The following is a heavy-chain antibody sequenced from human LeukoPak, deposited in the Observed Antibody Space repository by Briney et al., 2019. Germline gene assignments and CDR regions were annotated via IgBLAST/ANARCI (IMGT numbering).Heavy chain of an antibody. J-gene: IGHJ2*01. CDR2: IYYSGST. Sequence: SETLSLTCTVSADSITSYFWSWIRQPPGKGLEWIGYIYYSGSTIHNPSLKSRGTISVDTSKNQFSLNLSSVTAADTAVYYCARRVAGHWCFDLWGRGTLVTVSS. CDR3: ARRVAGHWCFDL. V-gene: IGHV4-59*01. CDR1: ADSITSYF. D-gene: IGHD6-19*01.